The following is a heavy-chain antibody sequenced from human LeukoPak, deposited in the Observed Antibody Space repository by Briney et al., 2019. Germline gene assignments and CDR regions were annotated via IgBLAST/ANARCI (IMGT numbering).Heavy chain of an antibody. V-gene: IGHV1-69*13. CDR2: IIPIFGTA. J-gene: IGHJ4*02. CDR1: GGTFSSYA. D-gene: IGHD3-9*01. Sequence: SVKVSCKASGGTFSSYAISWVRQAPGQGLEWIGGIIPIFGTANYAQKFQGRVTITADESTSTAYMELSSLRSEDTAVYYCARSLSNYDILTGFDYWGQGTLVTVSS. CDR3: ARSLSNYDILTGFDY.